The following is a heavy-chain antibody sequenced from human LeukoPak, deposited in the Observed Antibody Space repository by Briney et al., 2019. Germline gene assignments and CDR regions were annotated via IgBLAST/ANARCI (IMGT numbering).Heavy chain of an antibody. CDR3: ARAEHDYGDYSDAFDI. Sequence: PSETLSLTCAVSGGSISSGGYSWSWIRQPPGKGLEWIGYIYHSGRTYYNPSLKSRVTISVDRSKNQFSLKLSSVTAADTAVYYCARAEHDYGDYSDAFDIWGQGTMVTVSS. D-gene: IGHD4-17*01. CDR1: GGSISSGGYS. J-gene: IGHJ3*02. CDR2: IYHSGRT. V-gene: IGHV4-30-2*01.